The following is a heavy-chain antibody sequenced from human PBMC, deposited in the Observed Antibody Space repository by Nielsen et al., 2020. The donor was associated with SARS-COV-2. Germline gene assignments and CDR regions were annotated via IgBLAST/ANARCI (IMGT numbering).Heavy chain of an antibody. V-gene: IGHV6-1*01. CDR2: TYYRSKWYN. Sequence: SETLSLTCAISGDSVSSSSAAWNWIRQSPSRGLEWLGRTYYRSKWYNDYVVSVKSRITINPDTSKNQFSLHLNSVTPEDTAVYYCARARGAYGDYYYYYYTYVWGKGTTVTVSS. J-gene: IGHJ6*03. CDR3: ARARGAYGDYYYYYYTYV. CDR1: GDSVSSSSAA. D-gene: IGHD4-17*01.